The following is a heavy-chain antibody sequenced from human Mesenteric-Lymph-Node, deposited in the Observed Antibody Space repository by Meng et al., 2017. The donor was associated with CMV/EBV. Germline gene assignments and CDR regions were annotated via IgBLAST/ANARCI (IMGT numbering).Heavy chain of an antibody. V-gene: IGHV4-59*01. CDR1: GGSISSYY. J-gene: IGHJ4*02. Sequence: PETLSLTRTVSGGSISSYYWSWIRQPPGKGLEWIGYIYYSGSTNYNPSLKSRVTISVDTSKNQFSLKLSSVTAADTAVYYCARASYYYDSSGYYYYFDYWGQGTLVTVSS. D-gene: IGHD3-22*01. CDR3: ARASYYYDSSGYYYYFDY. CDR2: IYYSGST.